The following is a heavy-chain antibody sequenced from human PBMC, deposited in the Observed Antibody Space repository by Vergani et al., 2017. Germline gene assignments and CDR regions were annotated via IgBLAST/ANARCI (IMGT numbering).Heavy chain of an antibody. CDR2: IYYSGST. J-gene: IGHJ3*02. CDR1: GGSFSGYY. Sequence: QVQLQQWGAGLLKPSETLSLTCAVYGGSFSGYYWSWIRQPPGKGLDWIGYIYYSGSTNYNPPLKSRVTISVDTSKKQFSLKLSSVTAADTAVYYCARETPPYYYDSSGYSTKGAFDIWGQGTMVTVSS. V-gene: IGHV4-34*11. D-gene: IGHD3-22*01. CDR3: ARETPPYYYDSSGYSTKGAFDI.